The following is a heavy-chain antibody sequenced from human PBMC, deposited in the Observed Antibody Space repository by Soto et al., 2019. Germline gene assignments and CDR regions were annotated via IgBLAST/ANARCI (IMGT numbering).Heavy chain of an antibody. CDR3: ARADSNYYYYYGMDV. J-gene: IGHJ6*02. CDR1: GYTFTNYD. D-gene: IGHD6-13*01. V-gene: IGHV1-3*05. Sequence: QVQLVQSGAEEKKPGASVKVSCKASGYTFTNYDMHWVRQAPGQRLEWMGWINAGNGNTKYSQKFQGRVNITRDTSASTAYMELSSLRSEDTALYYCARADSNYYYYYGMDVWGQGTTVTVSS. CDR2: INAGNGNT.